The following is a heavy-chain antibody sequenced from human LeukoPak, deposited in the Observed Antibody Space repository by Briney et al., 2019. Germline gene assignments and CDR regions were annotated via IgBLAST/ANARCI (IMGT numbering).Heavy chain of an antibody. J-gene: IGHJ4*02. CDR2: IYTSGST. D-gene: IGHD2-8*01. CDR3: ARDRLGYCSNAVCYD. CDR1: GGSISSGSYY. Sequence: SQTLSLTCTVSGGSISSGSYYWSWIRQPAGKGLEWIGRIYTSGSTYYNPSLKSRVIISEDTSKNQFSLKLSSVTAADTAVYYCARDRLGYCSNAVCYDWGQGTLVTVSS. V-gene: IGHV4-61*02.